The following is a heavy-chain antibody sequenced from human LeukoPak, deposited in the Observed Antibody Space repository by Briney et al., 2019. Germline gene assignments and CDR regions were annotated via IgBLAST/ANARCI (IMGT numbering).Heavy chain of an antibody. D-gene: IGHD3-22*01. CDR1: GGSISSGGYY. CDR3: ARVTDSSGYYSYFDY. CDR2: IYYSGST. J-gene: IGHJ4*02. V-gene: IGHV4-31*03. Sequence: PSQTLSPTCTVSGGSISSGGYYWSWVRQLPGKGLEWIGYIYYSGSTYYNPSLKSRLTISVDTSKNQFSLKLSSVTAADTAVYFCARVTDSSGYYSYFDYWGQGTLVTVSS.